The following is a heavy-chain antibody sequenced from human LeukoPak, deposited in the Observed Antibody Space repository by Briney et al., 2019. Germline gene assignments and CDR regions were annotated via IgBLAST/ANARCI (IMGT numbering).Heavy chain of an antibody. CDR1: GGSISNYY. V-gene: IGHV4-59*12. J-gene: IGHJ5*02. Sequence: SETLSLTCTVSGGSISNYYWSWIRQPPGKGLEWIGYIYYSGSTNYKLSHYKLSLKSRVTISVDASKNQFSLKLTSVAAADTAVYFCARETAAGPLDPWGQGTLVTVSS. CDR2: IYYSGST. CDR3: ARETAAGPLDP. D-gene: IGHD2-15*01.